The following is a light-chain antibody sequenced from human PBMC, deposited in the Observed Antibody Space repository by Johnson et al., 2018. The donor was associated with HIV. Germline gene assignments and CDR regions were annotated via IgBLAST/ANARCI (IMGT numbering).Light chain of an antibody. V-gene: IGLV1-51*02. CDR2: ENN. J-gene: IGLJ1*01. CDR1: SSNIGNNY. CDR3: GTWDSSLSAWYV. Sequence: QSLLTQPPSVSAAPGQKVTISCSGSSSNIGNNYVSWYQQLPGTAPKLLIYENNKRPSGIPDRFSGSKSGTSATLGITGIQNGDEADYYCGTWDSSLSAWYVFGTGTKVTVL.